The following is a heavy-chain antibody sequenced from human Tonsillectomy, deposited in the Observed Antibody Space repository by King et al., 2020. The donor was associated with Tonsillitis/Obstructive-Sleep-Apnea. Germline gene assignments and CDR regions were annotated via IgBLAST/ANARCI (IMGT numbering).Heavy chain of an antibody. J-gene: IGHJ3*02. CDR1: GGSFSGYY. D-gene: IGHD3-22*01. CDR3: ARDSPSSGRYDAFDI. V-gene: IGHV4-34*01. Sequence: VQLQQWGAGLLKPSETLSLTCAVYGGSFSGYYWSWIRQPPGKGLEWIGEINHSGSTNYNPSLKSRVTISVDTSKNQFSLKLSSVTAADTAVYYCARDSPSSGRYDAFDIWGQGTMVTVSS. CDR2: INHSGST.